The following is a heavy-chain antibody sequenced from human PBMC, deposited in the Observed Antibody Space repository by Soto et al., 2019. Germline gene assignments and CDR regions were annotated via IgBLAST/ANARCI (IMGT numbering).Heavy chain of an antibody. CDR2: IYSSGST. Sequence: PSETLSLTCTVSGGSISNYYWNWVRQSPGKGLEWIGYIYSSGSTHYNPSLMSRVTISLETSKSQISLRLSSVTAADTAIYYCARQGFGATHGLVDVWGQGTTVTVS. CDR3: ARQGFGATHGLVDV. J-gene: IGHJ6*02. V-gene: IGHV4-59*08. CDR1: GGSISNYY. D-gene: IGHD3-10*01.